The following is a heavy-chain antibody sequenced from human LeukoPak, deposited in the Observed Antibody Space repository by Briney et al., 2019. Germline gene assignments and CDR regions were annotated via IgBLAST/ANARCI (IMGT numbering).Heavy chain of an antibody. J-gene: IGHJ4*02. CDR1: GFTFSSYA. Sequence: SGGSLRLSCAASGFTFSSYAMSWVRQAPGKGLEWVSAISGSGGSTYYADSVKGRFTISRDNSKNTLYLQMNSLRAEDTAVYYCAKDDRPRWPMIVLDYWGQGTLVTVSS. CDR2: ISGSGGST. D-gene: IGHD3-22*01. V-gene: IGHV3-23*01. CDR3: AKDDRPRWPMIVLDY.